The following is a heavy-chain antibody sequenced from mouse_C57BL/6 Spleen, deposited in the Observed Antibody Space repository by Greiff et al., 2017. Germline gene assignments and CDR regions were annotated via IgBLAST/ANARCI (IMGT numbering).Heavy chain of an antibody. CDR1: GFTFSDYG. CDR2: ISSGSSTI. CDR3: ARGGYSNYVDY. V-gene: IGHV5-17*01. J-gene: IGHJ2*01. D-gene: IGHD2-5*01. Sequence: EVHLVESGGGLVKPGGSLKLSCAASGFTFSDYGMHWVRQAPEKGLEWVAYISSGSSTIYYADTVKGRFTISRDNAKNTLFLQMTSLRSEDTAMFYCARGGYSNYVDYWGQGTTLTVSS.